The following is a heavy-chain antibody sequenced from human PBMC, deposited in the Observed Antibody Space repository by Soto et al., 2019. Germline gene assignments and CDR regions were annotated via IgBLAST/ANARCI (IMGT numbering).Heavy chain of an antibody. Sequence: EVQLVESRGGLVQPGRSLRLSCAASGFTFDDYAMHWVRQAPGKGLEWVSGISWNSGSIGYADSVKGRFTISRDNAKNSLYLQMNSLRAEDTALYYCAKELPRDYYDSSGYQGRAFDIWGQGTMVTVSS. CDR2: ISWNSGSI. CDR3: AKELPRDYYDSSGYQGRAFDI. D-gene: IGHD3-22*01. J-gene: IGHJ3*02. CDR1: GFTFDDYA. V-gene: IGHV3-9*01.